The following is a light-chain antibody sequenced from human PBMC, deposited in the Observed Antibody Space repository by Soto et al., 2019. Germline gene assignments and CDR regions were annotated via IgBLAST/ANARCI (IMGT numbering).Light chain of an antibody. CDR2: SAS. J-gene: IGKJ2*01. Sequence: EIVLTQSPGTLSLSPGERATLSCRASQSVNSNYLAWYQQKPGQAPRLLIYSASIRATGIPARFSGSGSGTEFTLTISSLQSEDVAVYYCQQYDNWPPYTFGQGTKVEI. CDR1: QSVNSN. V-gene: IGKV3-15*01. CDR3: QQYDNWPPYT.